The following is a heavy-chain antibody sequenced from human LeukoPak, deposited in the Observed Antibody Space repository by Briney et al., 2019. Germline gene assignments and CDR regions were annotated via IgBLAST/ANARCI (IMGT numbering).Heavy chain of an antibody. CDR1: GGSISSGGYY. CDR3: ARGGYSGYDYVDY. Sequence: PSQTLSLTCTVSGGSISSGGYYWSWIRQHPGKGLEWIGYIYYSGSTYYNPSLKSRVTISVDTSKNQFSLKLSSVTAADTAVYYCARGGYSGYDYVDYWGQGTLVTVSS. D-gene: IGHD5-12*01. CDR2: IYYSGST. J-gene: IGHJ4*02. V-gene: IGHV4-31*03.